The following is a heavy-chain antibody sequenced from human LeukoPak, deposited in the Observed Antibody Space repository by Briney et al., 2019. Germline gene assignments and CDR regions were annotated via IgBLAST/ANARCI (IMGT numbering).Heavy chain of an antibody. CDR2: IKQDGSEK. Sequence: GGSLRLSCAASGFTFSSYEMNWVRQAPGKGLEWVANIKQDGSEKYYVDSVKGRFTISRDNAKNSLYLQMNSLRVEDTAVYYCARDGQQLGFWGQGTLVIVSS. CDR3: ARDGQQLGF. CDR1: GFTFSSYE. V-gene: IGHV3-7*04. J-gene: IGHJ4*02. D-gene: IGHD6-13*01.